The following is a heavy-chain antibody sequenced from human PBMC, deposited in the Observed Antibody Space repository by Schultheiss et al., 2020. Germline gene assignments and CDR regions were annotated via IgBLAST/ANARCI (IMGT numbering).Heavy chain of an antibody. J-gene: IGHJ4*02. CDR2: IIPIFGTA. D-gene: IGHD1-26*01. Sequence: SVKVSCKASGGTFRSYAISWVRQAPGQGLEWMGGIIPIFGTANYAQKFQGRVTITADESTSTAYMELSSLRSEDTAVYYCAREAGWGGYSGSYYWGYWGQGTLVTVSS. CDR1: GGTFRSYA. V-gene: IGHV1-69*13. CDR3: AREAGWGGYSGSYYWGY.